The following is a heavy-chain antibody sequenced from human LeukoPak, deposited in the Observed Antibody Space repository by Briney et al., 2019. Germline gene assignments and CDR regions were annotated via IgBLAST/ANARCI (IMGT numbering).Heavy chain of an antibody. D-gene: IGHD3-22*01. J-gene: IGHJ4*02. CDR3: ANGGDDSSGYYAPRFDY. CDR1: GGTFSSYA. CDR2: IIPIFGTA. Sequence: SVKVSCKASGGTFSSYAIGWVRQAPGQGLEWMGGIIPIFGTANYAQKFQGRVTITADESTSTAYMELSSLRSEDTAVYYCANGGDDSSGYYAPRFDYWGQGTLVTVSS. V-gene: IGHV1-69*13.